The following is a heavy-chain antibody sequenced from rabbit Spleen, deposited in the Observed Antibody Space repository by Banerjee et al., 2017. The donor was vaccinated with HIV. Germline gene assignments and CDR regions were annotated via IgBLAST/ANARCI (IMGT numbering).Heavy chain of an antibody. V-gene: IGHV1S40*01. CDR2: IYGGGTTT. D-gene: IGHD1-1*01. Sequence: QSLEESGGDLVKPGASLTLTCTASGFSFSSGNWICWVRQAPGKGLEWIACIYGGGTTTWYASWAKGRFTISKIPSTTVTLQMTSLTAADTATYFCARDLVAVIGWNFNLWGPGTLVTVS. CDR1: GFSFSSGNW. CDR3: ARDLVAVIGWNFNL. J-gene: IGHJ4*01.